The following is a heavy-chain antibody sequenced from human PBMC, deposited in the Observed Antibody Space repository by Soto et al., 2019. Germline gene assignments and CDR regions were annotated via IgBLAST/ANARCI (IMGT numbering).Heavy chain of an antibody. CDR2: IYTSGST. Sequence: RSLTCTVSGGSISSYYWSWIRQPAGKGLEWIGRIYTSGSTNYNPSLKSRVTMSVDTSKNQFSLKLSSVTAADTAVYYCARVGRSEYYYDSSGYYSYYYYGMDVWGQGTTVTVSS. V-gene: IGHV4-4*07. D-gene: IGHD3-22*01. CDR1: GGSISSYY. CDR3: ARVGRSEYYYDSSGYYSYYYYGMDV. J-gene: IGHJ6*02.